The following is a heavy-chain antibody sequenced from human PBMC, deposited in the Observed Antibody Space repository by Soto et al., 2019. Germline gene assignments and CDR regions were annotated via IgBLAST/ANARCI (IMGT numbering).Heavy chain of an antibody. V-gene: IGHV4-59*02. CDR1: GGSVSSFC. CDR2: VCSSGGT. CDR3: ARVRTEYAGLDY. Sequence: SETLSLTCYVSGGSVSSFCWTWIRQSPGKGLESIAYVCSSGGTNYNPSLESRVAISLDTSKNQFSLRLTSVTAADTAVYFCARVRTEYAGLDYWGQGTLVTVSS. J-gene: IGHJ4*02. D-gene: IGHD2-2*01.